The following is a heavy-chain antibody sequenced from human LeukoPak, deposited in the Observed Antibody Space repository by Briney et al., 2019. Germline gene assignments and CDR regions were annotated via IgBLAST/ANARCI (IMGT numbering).Heavy chain of an antibody. CDR2: IRYDGSNK. J-gene: IGHJ1*01. D-gene: IGHD3-22*01. CDR1: GFTFSSYG. CDR3: AKSYYDSSGYPVAEYFQH. V-gene: IGHV3-30*02. Sequence: GGSLRLSCAASGFTFSSYGMHWVRQAPGKGLEWVAFIRYDGSNKYYADSVKGRFTISRDNSKNTLYLQMNSLRAEDTAVYYCAKSYYDSSGYPVAEYFQHWGQGTLVTVSS.